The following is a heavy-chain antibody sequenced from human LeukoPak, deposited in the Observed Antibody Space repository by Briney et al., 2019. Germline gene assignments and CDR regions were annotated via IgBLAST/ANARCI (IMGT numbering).Heavy chain of an antibody. V-gene: IGHV1-8*01. CDR2: MNPNSGNT. Sequence: ASVKVSCKASGYTFTSYDINWVRQATGQGLEGMGWMNPNSGNTGYAQKFQGRVTMTRNTSISTAYMELSSLRSEDTAVYYCARGYSSGWYPDFGYWGQGTLVTVSS. J-gene: IGHJ4*02. CDR3: ARGYSSGWYPDFGY. D-gene: IGHD6-19*01. CDR1: GYTFTSYD.